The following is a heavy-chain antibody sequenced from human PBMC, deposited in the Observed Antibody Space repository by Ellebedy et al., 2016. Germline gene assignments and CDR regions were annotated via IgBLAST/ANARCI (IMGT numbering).Heavy chain of an antibody. J-gene: IGHJ4*02. CDR2: VSSSGGST. V-gene: IGHV3-23*01. Sequence: GESLKISCAASGFTFSSYAMSWVRQAPGKGLEWVSGVSSSGGSTYCTDSVKGRFTISRDNSKNTLYLQMNSLRAEDTAVYYCARGGWGYSPEFDYWGQGTLVTVSS. D-gene: IGHD5-18*01. CDR1: GFTFSSYA. CDR3: ARGGWGYSPEFDY.